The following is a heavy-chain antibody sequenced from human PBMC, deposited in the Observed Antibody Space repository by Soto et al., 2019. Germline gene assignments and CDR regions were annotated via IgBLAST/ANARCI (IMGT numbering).Heavy chain of an antibody. J-gene: IGHJ4*02. CDR3: ASGQLAGVFDY. CDR2: IIPIFGTA. V-gene: IGHV1-69*01. D-gene: IGHD5-18*01. CDR1: GGTFSSYA. Sequence: QVQLVQSGAEVKKPGSSVKVSCKASGGTFSSYAISWVRQAPGQGLEWMGGIIPIFGTANYARKFQGRVMITADASTSTAYMELSRLRSEDKAVYYCASGQLAGVFDYWGQGTLVTVSS.